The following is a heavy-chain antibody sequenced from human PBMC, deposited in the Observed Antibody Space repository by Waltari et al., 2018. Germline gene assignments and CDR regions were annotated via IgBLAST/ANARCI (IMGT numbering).Heavy chain of an antibody. Sequence: QVQLVERGGGVVEPGRSLRLSCAAAGFTYSSYGMHWVRQAPGKGLEWVAAIWFDGGNIYYVDSVKGRFTISRDNSKNTLYLQMNSLRAEDTAVYYCAREAMTLYYFDYWGQGTLVTVSS. J-gene: IGHJ4*02. CDR3: AREAMTLYYFDY. V-gene: IGHV3-33*01. CDR2: IWFDGGNI. D-gene: IGHD2-21*02. CDR1: GFTYSSYG.